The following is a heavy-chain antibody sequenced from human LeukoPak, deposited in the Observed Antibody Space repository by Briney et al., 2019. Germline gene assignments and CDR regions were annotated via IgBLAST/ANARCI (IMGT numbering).Heavy chain of an antibody. D-gene: IGHD2-2*01. J-gene: IGHJ4*02. CDR1: GFSFTTYW. CDR2: ISEDGSVK. V-gene: IGHV3-7*01. Sequence: GGSLRLSCAASGFSFTTYWMTWIRQAPEKGLEWVAHISEDGSVKYYIDSVKGRFTISRDNAKDSEYLQMNDLRVEDTAVYYCVGEAPGYWGQGALVTVSS. CDR3: VGEAPGY.